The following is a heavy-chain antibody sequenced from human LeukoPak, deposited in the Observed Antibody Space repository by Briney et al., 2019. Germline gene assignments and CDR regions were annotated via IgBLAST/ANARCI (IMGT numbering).Heavy chain of an antibody. CDR1: GGSISSYY. CDR3: ARSDYDYVWGSYRPFDY. CDR2: IYYSGST. J-gene: IGHJ4*02. Sequence: PSETLSLTCTVSGGSISSYYWSWIRQPLAKGLEWIGNIYYSGSTNYNPSLKSRVTISVDTSKNQFSLKLSSVTAADTAVYYCARSDYDYVWGSYRPFDYWGQGTLVTVSS. D-gene: IGHD3-16*02. V-gene: IGHV4-59*01.